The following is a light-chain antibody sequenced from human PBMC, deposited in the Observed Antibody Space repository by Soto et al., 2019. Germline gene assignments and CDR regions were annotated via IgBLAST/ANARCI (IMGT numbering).Light chain of an antibody. V-gene: IGLV2-23*02. CDR2: EAT. CDR1: SSDIGRYNL. J-gene: IGLJ3*02. CDR3: SLYASTNTFM. Sequence: QSALTQPASASGSPGQSITISCTGTSSDIGRYNLVSWYQQHPGKPPKLMIYEATKRPSGVSNRFSGSKSGNTASLTISGLQAEDEADYYGSLYASTNTFMFGGGTKLTVL.